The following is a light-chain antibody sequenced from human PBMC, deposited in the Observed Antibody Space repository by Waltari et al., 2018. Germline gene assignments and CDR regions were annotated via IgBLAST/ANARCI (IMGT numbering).Light chain of an antibody. CDR1: QGISSY. V-gene: IGKV1-9*01. CDR2: GAS. Sequence: DIQLTQSPSFLSASVGYRVTITCRASQGISSYLTWYQQKPGKVPKLLIYGASTLQSGVPSRFSGSGSGTEFTLTISSLQPEDFATYYCQQLNDYPLTFGQGTKLQIK. J-gene: IGKJ2*01. CDR3: QQLNDYPLT.